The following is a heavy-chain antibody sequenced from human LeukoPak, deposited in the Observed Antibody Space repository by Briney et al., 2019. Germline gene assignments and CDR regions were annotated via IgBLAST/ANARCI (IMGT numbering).Heavy chain of an antibody. CDR1: GLTFSSYS. V-gene: IGHV3-21*01. D-gene: IGHD1-26*01. CDR3: ARWRRSGSYTGFDY. J-gene: IGHJ4*02. Sequence: GGSLRLSCAASGLTFSSYSMNWVRQAPGKGLQWVSSISSSSSYIYYADSVKGRFTISRDNAKNSLYLQMNSLRAEDTAVYYCARWRRSGSYTGFDYWGQGTLVTVSS. CDR2: ISSSSSYI.